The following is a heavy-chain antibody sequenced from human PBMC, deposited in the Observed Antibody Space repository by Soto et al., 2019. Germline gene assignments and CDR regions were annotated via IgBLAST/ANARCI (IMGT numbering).Heavy chain of an antibody. Sequence: GASVKVSCKASGYTFTIYGISWVRQAPGEGLEWMGWINAYNGNTNYAQKLQGRVIMTADTSTNTAYMELRSLRSDDTAIYYCTREGSAPYYYYAMDAWGQGTTVTVSS. CDR3: TREGSAPYYYYAMDA. CDR1: GYTFTIYG. V-gene: IGHV1-18*01. CDR2: INAYNGNT. J-gene: IGHJ6*02. D-gene: IGHD3-10*01.